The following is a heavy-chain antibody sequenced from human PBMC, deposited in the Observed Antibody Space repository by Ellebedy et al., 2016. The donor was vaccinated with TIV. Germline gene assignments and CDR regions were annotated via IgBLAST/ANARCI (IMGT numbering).Heavy chain of an antibody. J-gene: IGHJ4*02. D-gene: IGHD3-10*01. V-gene: IGHV1-24*01. CDR3: AKVNLLLWFGETYYFDY. CDR2: FDPEDGET. CDR1: GYTLTELS. Sequence: AASVKVSCKVSGYTLTELSMHWVRQAPGKGLEWMGGFDPEDGETIYAQKFQGRVTMTEDTSTDTAYMELSSLRSEDTAVYYCAKVNLLLWFGETYYFDYWGQGTLVTVSS.